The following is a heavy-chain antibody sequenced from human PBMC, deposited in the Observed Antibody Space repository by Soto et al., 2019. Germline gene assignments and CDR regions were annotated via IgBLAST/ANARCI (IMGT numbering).Heavy chain of an antibody. D-gene: IGHD3-22*01. CDR3: ARSLGDSSGYYPGY. CDR2: ISVTSTTI. Sequence: GGSLRLSCAASGFTFNTFGMNWVRQAPGKGLEWISYISVTSTTIHYVDSVRGRFTISRDNANNTLYLQMNSLRAEDTAVYYCARSLGDSSGYYPGYWGQGTLVTVSS. J-gene: IGHJ4*02. CDR1: GFTFNTFG. V-gene: IGHV3-48*04.